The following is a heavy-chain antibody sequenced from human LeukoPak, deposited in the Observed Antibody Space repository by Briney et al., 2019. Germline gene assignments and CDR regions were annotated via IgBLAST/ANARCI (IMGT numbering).Heavy chain of an antibody. D-gene: IGHD6-19*01. CDR1: GFTFSSHW. CDR2: INNVVRVT. CDR3: ARGGQGAVDY. V-gene: IGHV3-74*01. Sequence: GGSLSLSCAASGFTFSSHWMHWVRQAPGEGLVWVSFINNVVRVTRYADSVKGRFTISRNNAKNTVYLQMNSLRAEDTAMYYCARGGQGAVDYWGPGTLVTVS. J-gene: IGHJ4*02.